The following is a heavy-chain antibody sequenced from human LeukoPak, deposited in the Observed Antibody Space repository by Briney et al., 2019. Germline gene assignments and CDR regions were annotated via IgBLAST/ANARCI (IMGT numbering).Heavy chain of an antibody. J-gene: IGHJ4*02. Sequence: LSLTCTVSGGSISGYYWGWIRQPPGKGLEWVGFNRSKAYGGTTENAASVKGRFTISRDDSKSVAYLQMNSLKTEDTAVYYCTGSFGELTFFDYWGLGTLVTVSS. CDR3: TGSFGELTFFDY. CDR1: GGSISGYY. D-gene: IGHD3-10*01. V-gene: IGHV3-49*03. CDR2: NRSKAYGGTT.